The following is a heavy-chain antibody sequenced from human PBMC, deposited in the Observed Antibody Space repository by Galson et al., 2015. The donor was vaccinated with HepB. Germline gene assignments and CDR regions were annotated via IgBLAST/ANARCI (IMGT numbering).Heavy chain of an antibody. CDR2: MNPNSGKT. J-gene: IGHJ4*02. CDR3: TRTGVTMADLDY. D-gene: IGHD2-8*01. V-gene: IGHV1-8*01. CDR1: GYIFTSHT. Sequence: SVKVSCKASGYIFTSHTINWVRQASGQGLEFMGWMNPNSGKTGYLQKFQGRVTLTRNISASTIDMELSSLKTEDTAVYYCTRTGVTMADLDYWGQGTLVTVSS.